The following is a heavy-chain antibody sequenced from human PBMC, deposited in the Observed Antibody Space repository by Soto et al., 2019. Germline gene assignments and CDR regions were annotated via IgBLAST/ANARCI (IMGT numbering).Heavy chain of an antibody. J-gene: IGHJ4*02. Sequence: TLSLACTVSGVTVSSDAYYWSWIRQSPGKGLEWIGNIYHTGSTYYTPSLKSRVAISLDKSQNQFSLWLSSVTAADTAVYYCARYRFSGTRSPKFDYWGQASLVTVSS. V-gene: IGHV4-31*03. CDR2: IYHTGST. CDR1: GVTVSSDAYY. CDR3: ARYRFSGTRSPKFDY. D-gene: IGHD3-16*02.